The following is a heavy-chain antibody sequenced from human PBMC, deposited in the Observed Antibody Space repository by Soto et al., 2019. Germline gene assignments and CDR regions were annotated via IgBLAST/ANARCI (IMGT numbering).Heavy chain of an antibody. Sequence: PSETLSLTCAVYGGSFSGHYWTWIRQAPGKGLEWIGEISHSGNTNHNPSLESRVIVSVDTSKNQFSLRLTSVTAADTAVYYCARGLRHWYYAMDVWDQGTTVTVSS. D-gene: IGHD1-1*01. CDR1: GGSFSGHY. V-gene: IGHV4-34*01. CDR2: ISHSGNT. CDR3: ARGLRHWYYAMDV. J-gene: IGHJ6*02.